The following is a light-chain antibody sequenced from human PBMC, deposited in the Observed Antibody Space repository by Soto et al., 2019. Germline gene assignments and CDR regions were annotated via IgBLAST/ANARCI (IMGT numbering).Light chain of an antibody. CDR2: AAS. CDR1: KGITDY. Sequence: DIPMTQSPSSLSASVGDRVTITCRASKGITDYLAWYQQKPGQVPNLLIYAASTLQSGVPSRFSGSGSGIDFTLTITGLQPEDVAPYYCQNYNSAPWTFAQGTKVEIK. CDR3: QNYNSAPWT. V-gene: IGKV1-27*01. J-gene: IGKJ1*01.